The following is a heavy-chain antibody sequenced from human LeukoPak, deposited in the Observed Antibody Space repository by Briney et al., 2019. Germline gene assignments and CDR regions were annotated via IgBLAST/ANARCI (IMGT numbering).Heavy chain of an antibody. D-gene: IGHD3-10*01. CDR2: IIPIFGTA. CDR1: GGTFNNYA. CDR3: ARAEFGDFDY. J-gene: IGHJ4*02. Sequence: GASVKVSCKASGGTFNNYAIRWVRQAPGQGLEWMGGIIPIFGTANYAQKFQGRVTITADESTSTAYMELSSLRSDDTAVYYCARAEFGDFDYWGQGTLVTVSS. V-gene: IGHV1-69*13.